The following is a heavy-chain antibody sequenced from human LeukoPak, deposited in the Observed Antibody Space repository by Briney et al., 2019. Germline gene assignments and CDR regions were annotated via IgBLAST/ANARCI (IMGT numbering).Heavy chain of an antibody. V-gene: IGHV3-21*01. Sequence: GGSLRLSCAASGFTFSSYSMNWVRQAPGKGLEWVSSISSSSSYIYYADSVKGRFTISRDNAMNSLYLQMNSLRAEDTAVYYCARGLRNSGYETPYYYYGMDVWGKGTTVTVSS. CDR1: GFTFSSYS. CDR3: ARGLRNSGYETPYYYYGMDV. J-gene: IGHJ6*04. D-gene: IGHD5-12*01. CDR2: ISSSSSYI.